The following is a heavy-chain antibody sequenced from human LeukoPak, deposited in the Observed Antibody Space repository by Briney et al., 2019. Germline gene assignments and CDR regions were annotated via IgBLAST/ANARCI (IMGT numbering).Heavy chain of an antibody. CDR2: IKGKTDGGTT. D-gene: IGHD2-2*01. CDR1: GFTFSNAW. J-gene: IGHJ4*02. V-gene: IGHV3-15*07. Sequence: PGGSLRLSCAASGFTFSNAWMNWVRQAPGKGLEWVGRIKGKTDGGTTDYAAPVKGRFTISRDDSKNTLYLQMNSLKTEDTAVYYCARGGVYCSSVSCSVDYWGQGILVTVSS. CDR3: ARGGVYCSSVSCSVDY.